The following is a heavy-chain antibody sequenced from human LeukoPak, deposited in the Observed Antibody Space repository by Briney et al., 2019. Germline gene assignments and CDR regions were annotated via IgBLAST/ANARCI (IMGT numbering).Heavy chain of an antibody. CDR3: TTIKRGDIFGYFDF. CDR1: GGSMTTHH. Sequence: NPSETLSLTCTVSGGSMTTHHWNWIRQTPGKGLEWIGYVFDSGRTKVNPSLTSRVTLSTDTSKNQLSLRLSSVTAADTAVYYCTTIKRGDIFGYFDFWGQGILVTVSS. J-gene: IGHJ4*02. CDR2: VFDSGRT. D-gene: IGHD5-18*01. V-gene: IGHV4-59*11.